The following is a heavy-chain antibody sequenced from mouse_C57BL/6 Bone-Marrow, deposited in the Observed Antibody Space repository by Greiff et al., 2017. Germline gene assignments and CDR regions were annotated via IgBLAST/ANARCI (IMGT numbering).Heavy chain of an antibody. CDR3: TRGAYDYDGPYFDY. CDR1: GFTFSSYA. CDR2: ISSGGDYI. D-gene: IGHD2-4*01. Sequence: EVKLMESGEGLVKPGGSLKLSCAASGFTFSSYAMSWVRQTPEKRLEWVAYISSGGDYIYYADTVKGRFTISRDNARNPLYLQMSSLKSEDTAMYYCTRGAYDYDGPYFDYWGQGTTLTVSS. V-gene: IGHV5-9-1*02. J-gene: IGHJ2*01.